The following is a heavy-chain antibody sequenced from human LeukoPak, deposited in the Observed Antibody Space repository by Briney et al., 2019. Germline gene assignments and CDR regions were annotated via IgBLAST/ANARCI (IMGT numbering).Heavy chain of an antibody. D-gene: IGHD6-13*01. CDR3: AREYGYSSSWYRRAGAFDI. V-gene: IGHV4-39*07. CDR2: IYYSGST. CDR1: GGSISSSSYY. Sequence: SETLSLTCTVSGGSISSSSYYWGWIRQPLGKGLEWIGSIYYSGSTYYNPSLKSRVTISVDTSKNQFSLKLSSVTAADTAVYYCAREYGYSSSWYRRAGAFDIWGQGTMVTVSS. J-gene: IGHJ3*02.